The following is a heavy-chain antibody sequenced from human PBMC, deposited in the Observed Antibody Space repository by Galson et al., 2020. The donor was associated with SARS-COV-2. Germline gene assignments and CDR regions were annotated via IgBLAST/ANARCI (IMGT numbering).Heavy chain of an antibody. CDR1: GFTFSSYA. J-gene: IGHJ4*02. CDR3: AKLPDSYNFDY. CDR2: ISGSSGRT. Sequence: GGSLRLSCAASGFTFSSYAMSWVRQAPGKGLEWVSAISGSSGRTNYADSVKGRFTISRDNSKNTLYLQMNSLRAEDTALYYCAKLPDSYNFDYWGQGTLVTVSS. V-gene: IGHV3-23*01. D-gene: IGHD5-18*01.